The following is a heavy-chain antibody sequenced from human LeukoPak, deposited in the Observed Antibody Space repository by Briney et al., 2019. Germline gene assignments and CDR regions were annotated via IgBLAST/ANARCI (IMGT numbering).Heavy chain of an antibody. J-gene: IGHJ4*02. CDR3: ARDRDSYDSSGYYVH. Sequence: GASVKVSCKASGYTFATYGINWVRQAPGEGLEWMGWISAYNGNTNYGHKLHVRVTMTTDTSTNTAYMELRSLRSDDTAVYYCARDRDSYDSSGYYVHWGQGTRVTVSS. CDR2: ISAYNGNT. D-gene: IGHD3-22*01. V-gene: IGHV1-18*01. CDR1: GYTFATYG.